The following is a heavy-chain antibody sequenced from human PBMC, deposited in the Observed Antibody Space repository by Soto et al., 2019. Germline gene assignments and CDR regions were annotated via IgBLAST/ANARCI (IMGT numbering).Heavy chain of an antibody. CDR1: GFTFSSYS. V-gene: IGHV3-48*02. D-gene: IGHD4-17*01. CDR2: ISSSSSTI. J-gene: IGHJ4*02. CDR3: ARGVWGYGDRSSDY. Sequence: EVQLVESGGGLVQPGGSLRLSCAASGFTFSSYSMNWVRQAPGKGLEWVSYISSSSSTIYYADSVKGRFTISRDNAKNSLYLQMNSLRDEDTAVYYCARGVWGYGDRSSDYWGQGTLVTVFS.